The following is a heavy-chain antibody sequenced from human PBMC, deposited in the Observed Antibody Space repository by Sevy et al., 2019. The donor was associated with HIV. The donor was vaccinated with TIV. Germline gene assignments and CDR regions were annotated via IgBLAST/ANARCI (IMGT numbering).Heavy chain of an antibody. D-gene: IGHD3-16*01. CDR2: TYPGDSDT. V-gene: IGHV5-51*01. Sequence: GESLKISCQGSGYTFTSYWIGWVRQMPGKGLEWMGNTYPGDSDTRYNPSFQGQVTISADKSISTAYLQWRSLKASDTAIYYCARRGVTYWNFDVWGRGTLVTVSS. J-gene: IGHJ2*01. CDR1: GYTFTSYW. CDR3: ARRGVTYWNFDV.